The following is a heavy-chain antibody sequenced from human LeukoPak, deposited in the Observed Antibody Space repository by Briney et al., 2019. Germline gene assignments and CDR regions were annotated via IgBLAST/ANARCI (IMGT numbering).Heavy chain of an antibody. CDR1: GFTFRGFW. Sequence: GGSLRLSCAASGFTFRGFWMHWVRQAPGKGLVWVSRINSDGSSTSYADSVKGRFTISRDNAKNTVYLQMDSLRAEDTALYYCARDGGAAGYFDYWGQGTLVTVSS. CDR3: ARDGGAAGYFDY. D-gene: IGHD6-13*01. CDR2: INSDGSST. V-gene: IGHV3-74*01. J-gene: IGHJ4*02.